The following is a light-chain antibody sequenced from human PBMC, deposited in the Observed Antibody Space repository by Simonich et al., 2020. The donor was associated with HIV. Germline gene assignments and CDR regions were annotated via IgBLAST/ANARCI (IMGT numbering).Light chain of an antibody. Sequence: AIQLTQSPSSLSASVGDRVTITCRASQGISSALAWYQQKPGKTPNLLIYDASSLESGVPSRFSGSGSGTDYTLTISSLQPEDFATYYCQQYYSTPRTFGQGTKVEIK. J-gene: IGKJ1*01. CDR1: QGISSA. CDR2: DAS. V-gene: IGKV1-13*02. CDR3: QQYYSTPRT.